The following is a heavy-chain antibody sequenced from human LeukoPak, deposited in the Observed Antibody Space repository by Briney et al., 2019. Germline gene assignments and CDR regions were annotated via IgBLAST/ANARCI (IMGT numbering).Heavy chain of an antibody. CDR3: ARAPLVSSTAFDP. Sequence: ASVKVSCKASGYTLSNYYVNWVRQAPGQGLEWMGIIKASLGRTYYAQEFQGRVSMTWDMSTSTAYMELSSLRSEDTAVYYCARAPLVSSTAFDPWGQGTLVTVSS. CDR1: GYTLSNYY. CDR2: IKASLGRT. D-gene: IGHD6-13*01. J-gene: IGHJ5*02. V-gene: IGHV1-46*01.